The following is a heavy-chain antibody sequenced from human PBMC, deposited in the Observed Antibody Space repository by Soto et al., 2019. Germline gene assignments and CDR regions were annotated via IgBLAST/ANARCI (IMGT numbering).Heavy chain of an antibody. Sequence: ASVKVSCKASGGTFSSYAISWVRQAPGQGLEWMGGIIPIFCNANYAQKFQGRVTITADKSTSTAYMQLSSLRSEDTAVYYCARAITTGRAYGMDVWGQGTMVTVSS. J-gene: IGHJ6*02. CDR1: GGTFSSYA. D-gene: IGHD1-1*01. CDR3: ARAITTGRAYGMDV. V-gene: IGHV1-69*06. CDR2: IIPIFCNA.